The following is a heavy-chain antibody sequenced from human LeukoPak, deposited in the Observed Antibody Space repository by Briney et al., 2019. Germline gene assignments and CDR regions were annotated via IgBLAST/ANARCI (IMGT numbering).Heavy chain of an antibody. CDR2: ISYDGSNK. Sequence: GGSLRLSCAASGFTFSSYAMHWVRQAPGKGLEWVAVISYDGSNKFSADSVKGRFTISRDNARSSLYLQINSLTSEDTALFYCARRSATERYFDLWGRGTRVTVSS. CDR1: GFTFSSYA. CDR3: ARRSATERYFDL. J-gene: IGHJ2*01. V-gene: IGHV3-30*01.